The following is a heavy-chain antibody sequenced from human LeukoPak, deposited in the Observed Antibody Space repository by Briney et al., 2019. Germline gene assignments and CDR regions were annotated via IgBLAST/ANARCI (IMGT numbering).Heavy chain of an antibody. J-gene: IGHJ6*02. Sequence: SVKVSCKASGGTFSSYAISWVRQAPGQGLEWMGRIIPILGIANYAQKFQGRVTITADKSTSTAYMELSSLRSEDTAVYYCARDPIQLWQMSYYYYGMDVWGQGTTVTASS. CDR2: IIPILGIA. CDR3: ARDPIQLWQMSYYYYGMDV. V-gene: IGHV1-69*04. CDR1: GGTFSSYA. D-gene: IGHD5-18*01.